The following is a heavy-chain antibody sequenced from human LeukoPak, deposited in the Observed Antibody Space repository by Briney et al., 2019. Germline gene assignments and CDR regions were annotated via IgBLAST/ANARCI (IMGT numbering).Heavy chain of an antibody. Sequence: GGSLRLSCAASGFTFSSYWMSWVRQAPGEGLEWVANIKQDGSEKYYVDSVKGRFTISRDDAKNSLYLQMNSLRAEDTAVYYCARDLGDYDYVWGSYRRNWFDPWGQGTLVTVSS. CDR2: IKQDGSEK. D-gene: IGHD3-16*02. V-gene: IGHV3-7*01. J-gene: IGHJ5*02. CDR3: ARDLGDYDYVWGSYRRNWFDP. CDR1: GFTFSSYW.